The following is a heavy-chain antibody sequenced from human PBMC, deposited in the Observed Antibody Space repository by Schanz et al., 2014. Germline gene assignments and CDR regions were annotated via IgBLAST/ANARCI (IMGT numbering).Heavy chain of an antibody. CDR2: ISTSNGNT. D-gene: IGHD3-9*01. Sequence: QVQLVQSGAEVKKPGSSMKVSCKASGGTFSTYPINWLRQAPGQGLEWMGWISTSNGNTNYIQKLQGRVTMTTDTSTSTAYMELRSLRSDDTAVYYCARVQDDILTGSEYYYGMDVWGQGTTXTVS. V-gene: IGHV1-18*04. CDR3: ARVQDDILTGSEYYYGMDV. J-gene: IGHJ6*02. CDR1: GGTFSTYP.